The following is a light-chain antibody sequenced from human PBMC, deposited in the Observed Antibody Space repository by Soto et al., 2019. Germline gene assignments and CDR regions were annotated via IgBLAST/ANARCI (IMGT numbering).Light chain of an antibody. V-gene: IGKV3-20*01. J-gene: IGKJ1*01. CDR3: YQYASSPLT. CDR2: DAS. Sequence: EIVLTQSPGTLSLSPGERATLSCRASQTVGSNYLAWYQQKPGQAPRLLIYDASSRATGIPDRFSGSGSGTDFTLTFSRLEPEDFAVYYCYQYASSPLTFGQGTKVEIK. CDR1: QTVGSNY.